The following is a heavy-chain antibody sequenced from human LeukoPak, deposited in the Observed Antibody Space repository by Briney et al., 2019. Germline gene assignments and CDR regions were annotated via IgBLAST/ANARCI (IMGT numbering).Heavy chain of an antibody. J-gene: IGHJ4*02. Sequence: SETLSLTCTVSGGSIISSTYYWGWIRQPPGKGLEWIGTIYNSGSTYYNPSLKSRVTIYVDTSKDQFSLKLSSVTAADTALYYCARQPITYGSGRFFDYWGQGTLVTVSS. CDR1: GGSIISSTYY. V-gene: IGHV4-39*01. D-gene: IGHD3-10*01. CDR2: IYNSGST. CDR3: ARQPITYGSGRFFDY.